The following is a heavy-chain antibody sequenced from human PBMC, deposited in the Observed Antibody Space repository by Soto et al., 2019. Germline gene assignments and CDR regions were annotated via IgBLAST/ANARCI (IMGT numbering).Heavy chain of an antibody. J-gene: IGHJ3*02. CDR3: ARDVSPGTSPLYLEAFDI. Sequence: EAQLVESGGGLVQPGGSLRLSCEASGFTFGSYWMTWVRQAPGKGLEWVANIKRDGREKSYLDSVRGRFTITRDNVGNSLSLQMNSLRVEDTALYYCARDVSPGTSPLYLEAFDIWGQGTMVTVSS. CDR1: GFTFGSYW. D-gene: IGHD2-8*01. CDR2: IKRDGREK. V-gene: IGHV3-7*05.